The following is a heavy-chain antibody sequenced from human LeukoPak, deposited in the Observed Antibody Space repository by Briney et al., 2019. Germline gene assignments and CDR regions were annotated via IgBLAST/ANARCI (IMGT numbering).Heavy chain of an antibody. CDR3: ARTSTVTRPYYCDY. Sequence: SETLSLTCTVSGGSISSGGYYWSWIRQHPGTGLEWIGYIYYSGSTYYNPSLKSRVTISVDTSKNQFSLKLSSVTAADTAVYYCARTSTVTRPYYCDYWGQGTLVTVSS. V-gene: IGHV4-31*03. CDR2: IYYSGST. D-gene: IGHD4-17*01. J-gene: IGHJ4*02. CDR1: GGSISSGGYY.